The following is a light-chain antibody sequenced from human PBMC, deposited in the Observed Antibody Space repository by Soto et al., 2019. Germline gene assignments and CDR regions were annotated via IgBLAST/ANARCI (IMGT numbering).Light chain of an antibody. CDR2: AAS. J-gene: IGKJ1*01. Sequence: AIRMTQSPSSFSASTGDRVTITCRASQGISSYLAWYQQKPGKAPKLLIYAASTLQSGVPSRFRGSGSGTDFTLTISCLQYEDFPTYYCQQYYSYPRTFGQGTKVDIK. V-gene: IGKV1-8*01. CDR3: QQYYSYPRT. CDR1: QGISSY.